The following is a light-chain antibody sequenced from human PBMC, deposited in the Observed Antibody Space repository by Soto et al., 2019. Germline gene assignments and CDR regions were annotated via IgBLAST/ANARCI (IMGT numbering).Light chain of an antibody. CDR2: DVS. CDR1: SSDVGGYNY. CDR3: SSYTSSSTSVV. Sequence: QSALTQPASVSGSPGQSMTISCTGTSSDVGGYNYVSWYQQHPGKAPKLMIYDVSNRPSGVSDRFSGSKSGKTASLTISGLQAEDEADYYCSSYTSSSTSVVFGRGTKLTVL. V-gene: IGLV2-14*01. J-gene: IGLJ2*01.